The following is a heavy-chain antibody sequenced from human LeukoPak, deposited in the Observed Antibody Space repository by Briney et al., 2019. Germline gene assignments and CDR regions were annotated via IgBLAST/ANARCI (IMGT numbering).Heavy chain of an antibody. CDR1: EGTFSSYA. D-gene: IGHD6-19*01. Sequence: SVKVSCKASEGTFSSYAISWVRQAPGQGLEWMGGIIPIFGTANYAQKFQGRVTITADESTSTAYMELSSLRSEDTAVCYCARDGIAVAGTVYWGQGTLVTVSS. CDR3: ARDGIAVAGTVY. J-gene: IGHJ4*02. V-gene: IGHV1-69*01. CDR2: IIPIFGTA.